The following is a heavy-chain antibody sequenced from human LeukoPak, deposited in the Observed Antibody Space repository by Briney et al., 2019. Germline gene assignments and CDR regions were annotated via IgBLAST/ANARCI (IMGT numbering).Heavy chain of an antibody. CDR1: GFTVSSNY. Sequence: GGSLRLSCAASGFTVSSNYMSWVRQAPGKGLEWVSVIYSGGSTYYADSVKGRFTISGDNSKNTLYLQMNSLRAEDTAVYYCAREGYYYDSSGDDAFDIWGQGTMVTVSS. J-gene: IGHJ3*02. CDR2: IYSGGST. CDR3: AREGYYYDSSGDDAFDI. V-gene: IGHV3-66*01. D-gene: IGHD3-22*01.